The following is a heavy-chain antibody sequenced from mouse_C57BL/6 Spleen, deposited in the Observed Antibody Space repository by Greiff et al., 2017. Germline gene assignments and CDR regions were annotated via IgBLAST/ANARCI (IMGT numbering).Heavy chain of an antibody. CDR2: INPSNGGT. Sequence: QVQLQQPGTELVKPGASVKLSCKASGYTFTSYWMHWVKQRPGQGLGWIGNINPSNGGTNYNEKFKSKATLTVDKSSSTAYMQLSSLTSEDSAVYYCASRDYSNWDWYFDVWGTGTTVTVSS. CDR1: GYTFTSYW. D-gene: IGHD2-5*01. CDR3: ASRDYSNWDWYFDV. V-gene: IGHV1-53*01. J-gene: IGHJ1*03.